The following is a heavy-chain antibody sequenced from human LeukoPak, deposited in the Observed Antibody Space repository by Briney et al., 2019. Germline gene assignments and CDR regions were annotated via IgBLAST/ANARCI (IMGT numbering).Heavy chain of an antibody. CDR2: ISAYNGNT. D-gene: IGHD6-13*01. Sequence: ASVKVSCKASGGTFSSYAISWVQQAPGQGLEWMGWISAYNGNTNYAQKLQGRVTMTTDTSTSTAYMELRSLRSEDTAVYYCARTRLQGIAAAGPETTFDYWGQGTLVTVSS. J-gene: IGHJ4*02. CDR1: GGTFSSYA. V-gene: IGHV1-18*01. CDR3: ARTRLQGIAAAGPETTFDY.